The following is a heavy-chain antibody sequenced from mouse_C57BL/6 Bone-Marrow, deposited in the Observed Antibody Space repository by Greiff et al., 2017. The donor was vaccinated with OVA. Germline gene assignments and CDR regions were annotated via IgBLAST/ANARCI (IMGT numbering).Heavy chain of an antibody. D-gene: IGHD2-3*01. J-gene: IGHJ2*01. CDR1: GYTFTSYW. V-gene: IGHV1-55*01. CDR3: ARRDFYDGYG. Sequence: QVQLQQSGAELVKPGASVKMSCKASGYTFTSYWITWVKQRPGQGLEWIGDIYPGSGSTNYNEKFKSKATLTVDTSSSTAYMQLSSLTSEDSAVYYCARRDFYDGYGWGQGTTLTVSS. CDR2: IYPGSGST.